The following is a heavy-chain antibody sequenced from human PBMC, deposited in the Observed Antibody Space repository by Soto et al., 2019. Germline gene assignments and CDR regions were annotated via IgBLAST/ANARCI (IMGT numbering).Heavy chain of an antibody. CDR3: ARVELENYYYYGMDV. V-gene: IGHV1-2*04. J-gene: IGHJ6*02. CDR2: INPNSGGT. Sequence: ASVKVSCQASGYTFTGYYMHWVRQAPGQGLEWMGWINPNSGGTNYAQKFQGWVTMTRDTSISTAYMELSRLGSDDTAVYYCARVELENYYYYGMDVWGQGTTVTAP. D-gene: IGHD1-1*01. CDR1: GYTFTGYY.